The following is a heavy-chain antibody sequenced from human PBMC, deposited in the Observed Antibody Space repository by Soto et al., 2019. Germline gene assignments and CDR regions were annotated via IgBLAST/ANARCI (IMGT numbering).Heavy chain of an antibody. CDR2: IILALGTP. CDR1: GASFTNYA. D-gene: IGHD2-8*01. J-gene: IGHJ5*02. Sequence: QVLLVQSGAEMKQPGSSVSVSCRASGASFTNYAFTWVRQAPGQGPEWLGGIILALGTPHYSQHFQGRLTITADESSSTVYMELGSLRLDDTAVYYCGRYCTNTKCRGGYYLDLWGQGTX. V-gene: IGHV1-69*01. CDR3: GRYCTNTKCRGGYYLDL.